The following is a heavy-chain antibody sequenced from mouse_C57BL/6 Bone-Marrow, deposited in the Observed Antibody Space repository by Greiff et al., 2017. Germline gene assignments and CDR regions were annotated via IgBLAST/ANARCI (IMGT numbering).Heavy chain of an antibody. CDR2: IDSEYGDS. Sequence: VQLKQSGAELVRPGASVTLSCTASGFNIQDDYMHWVKQWPEQGLEWIGWIDSEYGDSAYASKFQGMATITADTSSNTAYLQLSSLTSENTAVYYCTSRYSLFAYWGQGTLVTVSA. CDR3: TSRYSLFAY. CDR1: GFNIQDDY. D-gene: IGHD2-12*01. V-gene: IGHV14-4*01. J-gene: IGHJ3*01.